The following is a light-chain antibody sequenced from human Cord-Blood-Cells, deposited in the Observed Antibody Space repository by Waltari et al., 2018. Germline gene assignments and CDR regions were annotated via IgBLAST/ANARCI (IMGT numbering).Light chain of an antibody. CDR1: SSDVGGYNY. CDR2: DVS. J-gene: IGLJ3*02. Sequence: QSALTQPASVSGSPGQSITISCTGTSSDVGGYNYVSWYQQHPGKAPKLMIYDVSNRPSGVSNRFAGSKSGNTASLTISGLQAGDEADYYCSSYTSSSWVFGGGTKLTVL. V-gene: IGLV2-14*03. CDR3: SSYTSSSWV.